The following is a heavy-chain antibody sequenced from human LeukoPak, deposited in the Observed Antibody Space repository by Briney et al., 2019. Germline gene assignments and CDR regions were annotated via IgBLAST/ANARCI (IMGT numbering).Heavy chain of an antibody. CDR2: MNPNSGNT. D-gene: IGHD6-19*01. V-gene: IGHV1-8*01. CDR3: AGVAVAGTTGEYYYYYYMDV. J-gene: IGHJ6*03. Sequence: GASVKVSCKASGYTFTSYDINWVRQATGQGLEWMGWMNPNSGNTGYAQKFQGRVTMTRNTSISTAYMELSSLRSEDTAVYYCAGVAVAGTTGEYYYYYYMDVWGKGTTVTVSS. CDR1: GYTFTSYD.